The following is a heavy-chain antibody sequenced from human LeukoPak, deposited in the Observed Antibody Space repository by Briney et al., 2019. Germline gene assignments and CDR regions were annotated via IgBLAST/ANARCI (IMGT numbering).Heavy chain of an antibody. J-gene: IGHJ4*02. V-gene: IGHV1-18*01. CDR2: ISAYNGNT. CDR3: ARDVKSAGTMVRGVRDY. Sequence: ASVKVSCKASGYTFISYGISWVRQAPGQGLEWMGWISAYNGNTNYAQKLQGRVTMTTDTSTSTAYMELRSLRSDDTAVYFCARDVKSAGTMVRGVRDYWGQGTLVTVSS. CDR1: GYTFISYG. D-gene: IGHD3-10*01.